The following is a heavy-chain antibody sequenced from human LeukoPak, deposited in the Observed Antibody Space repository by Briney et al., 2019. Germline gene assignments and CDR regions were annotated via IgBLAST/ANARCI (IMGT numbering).Heavy chain of an antibody. D-gene: IGHD6-6*01. V-gene: IGHV1-69*13. Sequence: SVTVSCTASGGTFSSYAISWVRQAPGQGLEWMGGIIPIFGTANYAQKFQGRVTITADESTSTAYMELSSLRSEDTAVYYCAESAPGGWHWFDPWGQGTLVTVSS. CDR3: AESAPGGWHWFDP. J-gene: IGHJ5*02. CDR2: IIPIFGTA. CDR1: GGTFSSYA.